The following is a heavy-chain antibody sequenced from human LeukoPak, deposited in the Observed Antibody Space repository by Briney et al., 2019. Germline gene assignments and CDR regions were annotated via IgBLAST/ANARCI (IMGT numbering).Heavy chain of an antibody. D-gene: IGHD5-24*01. J-gene: IGHJ4*02. CDR2: IGTAGDT. V-gene: IGHV3-13*01. Sequence: GGSLRLSCAASGFTFSSYDMHWVRQATGKGLEWVSAIGTAGDTYYPGSVKGRFTISRENAKNSLYLQTNSLRAEDTAVYYCANQPRGRWLQGEYYFDYWGQGTLVTVSS. CDR3: ANQPRGRWLQGEYYFDY. CDR1: GFTFSSYD.